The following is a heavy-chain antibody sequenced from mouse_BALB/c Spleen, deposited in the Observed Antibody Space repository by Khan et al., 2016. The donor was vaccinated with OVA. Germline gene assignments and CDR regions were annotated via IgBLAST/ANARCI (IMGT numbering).Heavy chain of an antibody. CDR1: GYTFTNDG. D-gene: IGHD2-10*01. CDR2: INTYTGEP. Sequence: QIQLVQSGPELKKPGETVKISCKASGYTFTNDGMNWVKQAPGKGLKWMGWINTYTGEPTYADDFKGRFAFSLETSASTAYLQINNLKNEDSATYFCARPPYFSYVLAYWGQGTSVTVSS. J-gene: IGHJ4*01. V-gene: IGHV9-3-1*01. CDR3: ARPPYFSYVLAY.